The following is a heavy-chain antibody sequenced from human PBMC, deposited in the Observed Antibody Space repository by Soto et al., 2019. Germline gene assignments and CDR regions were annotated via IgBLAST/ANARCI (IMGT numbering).Heavy chain of an antibody. CDR2: INHSGST. CDR1: GGSFSGYY. Sequence: PSETLSLTXAVYGGSFSGYYWSWIRQPPGKGLEWIGEINHSGSTNYNPSLKSRVTISVDTSKNQFSLKLSSVTAADTAVYYCARLLQSYYYYYYGMDVWGQGTTVTVSS. V-gene: IGHV4-34*01. J-gene: IGHJ6*02. CDR3: ARLLQSYYYYYYGMDV. D-gene: IGHD2-15*01.